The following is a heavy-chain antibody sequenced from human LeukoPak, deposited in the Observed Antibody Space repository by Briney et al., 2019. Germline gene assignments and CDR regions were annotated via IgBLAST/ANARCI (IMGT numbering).Heavy chain of an antibody. J-gene: IGHJ3*02. CDR1: GFTFSRYS. V-gene: IGHV3-48*01. CDR3: ARDRGTTYYYDSSGYHDAFDI. Sequence: GGSLRLSCAASGFTFSRYSMNWVRQAPGKGLEWVSYISSSSSTIYYADSVKGRFTISRDNAKNSLYLQMNRLRAEDTAVYYCARDRGTTYYYDSSGYHDAFDIWGQGTMVTVSS. D-gene: IGHD3-22*01. CDR2: ISSSSSTI.